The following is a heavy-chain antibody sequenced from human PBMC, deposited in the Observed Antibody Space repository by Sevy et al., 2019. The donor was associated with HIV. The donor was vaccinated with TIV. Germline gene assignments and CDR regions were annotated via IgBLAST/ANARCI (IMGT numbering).Heavy chain of an antibody. CDR1: DGSITSDY. J-gene: IGHJ4*02. CDR2: MFYSGST. V-gene: IGHV4-59*01. Sequence: SETLSLTCTVSDGSITSDYWSWIRQPPGKGLEWIGSMFYSGSTNYSPSLKSRVTISVDTSKSQFSLKLRSVTAADTAVYYCAGGYTPTPAFDYWGQGTLVTVSS. D-gene: IGHD1-26*01. CDR3: AGGYTPTPAFDY.